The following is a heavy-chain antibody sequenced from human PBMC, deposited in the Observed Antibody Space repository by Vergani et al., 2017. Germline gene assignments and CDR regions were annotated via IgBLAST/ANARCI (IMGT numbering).Heavy chain of an antibody. CDR1: GGSISSSSYY. J-gene: IGHJ4*02. Sequence: QLQLQESGPGLVKPSETLSLTCTVSGGSISSSSYYWGWLRQPQGKGLEWIGGIDYSGSTYYNPSLKSRVTISGDTSKNQFSLKLSSVTAADTAVYYCAGSGEYYDSSGYPFYYFDYWGQGTLVTVSS. CDR2: IDYSGST. CDR3: AGSGEYYDSSGYPFYYFDY. D-gene: IGHD3-22*01. V-gene: IGHV4-39*01.